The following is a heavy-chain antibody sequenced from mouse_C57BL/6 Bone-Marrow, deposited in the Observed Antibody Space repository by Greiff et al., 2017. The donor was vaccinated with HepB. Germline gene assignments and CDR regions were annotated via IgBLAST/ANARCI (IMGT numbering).Heavy chain of an antibody. Sequence: VQLQQSGPELVKPGASVRLSCKASGYTFTSYDINWVKQRPGQGLEWIGWIYPRDGSTKYNEKFKGKATLTVDTSSSTAYMELHSLTSEDSAVYFCARSATVVAPDYWGQGTSVTVSS. CDR1: GYTFTSYD. J-gene: IGHJ4*01. CDR3: ARSATVVAPDY. V-gene: IGHV1-85*01. CDR2: IYPRDGST. D-gene: IGHD1-1*01.